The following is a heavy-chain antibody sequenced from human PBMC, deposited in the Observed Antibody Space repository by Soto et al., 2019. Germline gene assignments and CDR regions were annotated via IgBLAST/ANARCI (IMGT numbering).Heavy chain of an antibody. Sequence: QVHLVQSGAEVKKPGASVKVSCXXXGXXFTRYGISWVRQAPGQGLEWMGWISGYDGRTNFAQKVQDRVTMTTDTSSSTVXXXLXXXXXXXXAVYYCAREGDVPYYY. CDR3: AREGDVPYYY. D-gene: IGHD2-21*02. J-gene: IGHJ6*01. CDR2: ISGYDGRT. CDR1: GXXFTRYG. V-gene: IGHV1-18*01.